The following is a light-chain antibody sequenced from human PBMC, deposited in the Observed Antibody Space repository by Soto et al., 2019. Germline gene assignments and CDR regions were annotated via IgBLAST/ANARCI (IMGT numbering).Light chain of an antibody. Sequence: DIEMTQYTSTLSASEGDQVTITCRASQSIISWVAWYQQKPWKAPKLLIYASSSLGSGVPSKFRSSAARTDSTLTRSSLQPEDTTTYCYHRRNIMPPFGQG. CDR2: ASS. J-gene: IGKJ5*01. V-gene: IGKV1-5*01. CDR1: QSIISW. CDR3: YHRRNIMPP.